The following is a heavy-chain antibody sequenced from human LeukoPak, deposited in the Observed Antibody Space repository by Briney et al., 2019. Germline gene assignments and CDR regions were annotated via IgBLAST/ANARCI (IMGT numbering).Heavy chain of an antibody. CDR1: GGSISSYF. J-gene: IGHJ5*02. CDR2: IYYSGST. Sequence: SETLSLTCTVSGGSISSYFWSWIRQPPGKGLEWIGYIYYSGSTNYNPSLKSRVTISLDTSKNQFSLKLSSVTAADTAVYYCASRRYYDFWSGYPRTNWFDPWGQGTLVTVSS. CDR3: ASRRYYDFWSGYPRTNWFDP. V-gene: IGHV4-59*12. D-gene: IGHD3-3*01.